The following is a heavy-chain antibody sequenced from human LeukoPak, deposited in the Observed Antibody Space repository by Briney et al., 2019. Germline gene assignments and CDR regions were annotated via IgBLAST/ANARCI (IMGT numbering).Heavy chain of an antibody. Sequence: GGSLRLSCAASGFTFSSYSMNWVRQAPGKGLEWVSYISSSSNTIYYADSVKGRFTIFRDNAQNSLYLQMNSLRDEDTAVYYCATSGSYRFDYWGQGTLVTVSS. CDR3: ATSGSYRFDY. J-gene: IGHJ4*02. CDR2: ISSSSNTI. V-gene: IGHV3-48*02. CDR1: GFTFSSYS. D-gene: IGHD1-26*01.